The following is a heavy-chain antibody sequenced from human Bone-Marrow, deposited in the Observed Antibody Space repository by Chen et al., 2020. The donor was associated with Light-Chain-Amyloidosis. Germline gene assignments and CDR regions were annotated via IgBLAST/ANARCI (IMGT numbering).Heavy chain of an antibody. CDR1: GYTFTNYG. CDR2: ISTYNGNT. V-gene: IGHV1-18*01. CDR3: ARTYDSRVDDSVYGYDY. D-gene: IGHD3-22*01. J-gene: IGHJ4*02. Sequence: QVQLVQSGAEVKRPGASVKVSCKASGYTFTNYGINWVRQAPGQGLEWMGWISTYNGNTKYAQELQGRVTMTTDTSTNTAYMELRSLISDDTAVYYCARTYDSRVDDSVYGYDYWGQGSQVTVSS.